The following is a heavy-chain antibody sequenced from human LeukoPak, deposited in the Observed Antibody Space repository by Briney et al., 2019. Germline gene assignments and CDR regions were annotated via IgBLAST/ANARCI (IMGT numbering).Heavy chain of an antibody. CDR1: GFSVSSNY. V-gene: IGHV3-66*01. Sequence: GGSLRLSCAASGFSVSSNYMSWVRQAPGKGLEWVSVIYSDGTTYYADSVKGRSTISRDTSKNTLYLQMDSLRAEDTAVYYCARDGYFSFDHWGQGTLVTVSS. J-gene: IGHJ4*02. D-gene: IGHD2/OR15-2a*01. CDR2: IYSDGTT. CDR3: ARDGYFSFDH.